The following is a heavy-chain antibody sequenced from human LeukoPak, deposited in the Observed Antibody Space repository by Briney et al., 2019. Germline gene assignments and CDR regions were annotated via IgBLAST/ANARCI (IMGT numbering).Heavy chain of an antibody. V-gene: IGHV3-33*01. Sequence: GGSLRLSCAASGFTFSSYGMHWVRQAPGKGLEWVAVIWYDGSNKYYADSVKGRFTISRDNSKNTLYLQMDSLRAEDTAVYYCARARNNYDSSGYSALDCWGQGTLVTVSS. CDR1: GFTFSSYG. J-gene: IGHJ4*02. CDR3: ARARNNYDSSGYSALDC. D-gene: IGHD3-22*01. CDR2: IWYDGSNK.